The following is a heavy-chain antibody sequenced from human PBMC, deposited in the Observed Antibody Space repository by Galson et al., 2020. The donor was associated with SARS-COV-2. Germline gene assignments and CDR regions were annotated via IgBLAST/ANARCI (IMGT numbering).Heavy chain of an antibody. CDR1: GFTFDDYA. CDR3: AKDYYPYAAIFQH. Sequence: SLKISCAASGFTFDDYAMHWVRQAPGKGLEWVSGISWNSGSIGYADSVKGRFTISRDNAKNSLYLQMNNLRAEDTALYYCAKDYYPYAAIFQHWGQGTLVTVSS. D-gene: IGHD1-26*01. J-gene: IGHJ1*01. CDR2: ISWNSGSI. V-gene: IGHV3-9*01.